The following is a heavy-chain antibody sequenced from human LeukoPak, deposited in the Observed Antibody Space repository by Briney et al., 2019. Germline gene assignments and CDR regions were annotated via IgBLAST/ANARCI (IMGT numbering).Heavy chain of an antibody. CDR2: ISSTGSYI. CDR1: GFTFSSYS. Sequence: EGSLRLSCAASGFTFSSYSMNWVRQAPGKGLEWVSSISSTGSYIYYADSVKGRFIVSRDNAKNSLYLQMNSLRGEDTAVYYCAREPVTGSVYWGQGTLVTVSS. CDR3: AREPVTGSVY. J-gene: IGHJ4*02. V-gene: IGHV3-21*01. D-gene: IGHD4-17*01.